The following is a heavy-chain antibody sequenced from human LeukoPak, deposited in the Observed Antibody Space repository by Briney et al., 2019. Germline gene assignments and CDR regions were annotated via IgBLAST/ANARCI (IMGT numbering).Heavy chain of an antibody. CDR3: ARAYYYDSSGYGFDY. V-gene: IGHV3-7*04. CDR1: GFTFSSYW. Sequence: SGGSLRLSCAASGFTFSSYWMSWVRQAPGKGLEWVANIKQDGSEKYYVDSVKGRFTISRDNAKNSLYLQMNSLRAEDTAVYYCARAYYYDSSGYGFDYWGQGTLVTVSS. D-gene: IGHD3-22*01. J-gene: IGHJ4*02. CDR2: IKQDGSEK.